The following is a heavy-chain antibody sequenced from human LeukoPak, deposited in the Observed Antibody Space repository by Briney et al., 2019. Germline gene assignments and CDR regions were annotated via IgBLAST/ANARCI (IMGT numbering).Heavy chain of an antibody. Sequence: GGALRLSCAASGFTFSKYWMLWVRQAPGKGLESVSRINTDGTVTTYADSVKGRFTVSRDNADNTIFLRMNSVRDEDTAVYYCARDQPRIAAAADAFDIWGQGTMVTVSS. J-gene: IGHJ3*02. V-gene: IGHV3-74*01. D-gene: IGHD6-13*01. CDR3: ARDQPRIAAAADAFDI. CDR2: INTDGTVT. CDR1: GFTFSKYW.